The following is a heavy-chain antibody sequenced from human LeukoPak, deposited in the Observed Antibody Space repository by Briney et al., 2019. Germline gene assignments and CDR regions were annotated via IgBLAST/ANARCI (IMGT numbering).Heavy chain of an antibody. Sequence: GGSLRLSCAVSGFTFSDYAMHWVRQAPGKGLEWVAVISKDGSDKYYPGSVRGRFTISRDNSKNTIYLQMDSLRAEDTAIYYCARDYWWNYDYWGQGTLVTVSS. D-gene: IGHD1-7*01. CDR1: GFTFSDYA. CDR3: ARDYWWNYDY. J-gene: IGHJ4*02. V-gene: IGHV3-30-3*01. CDR2: ISKDGSDK.